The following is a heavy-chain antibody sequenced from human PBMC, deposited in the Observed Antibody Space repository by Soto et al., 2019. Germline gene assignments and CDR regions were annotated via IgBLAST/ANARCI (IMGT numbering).Heavy chain of an antibody. CDR1: PRYISSYY. CDR3: ARGSSSWYSNYFDY. V-gene: IGHV4-59*01. Sequence: SSETISLTCTVSPRYISSYYWSCIRQPPGKGLEWIGYIYYSGSTNYNPSLKSRVTISVDTSKNQFSLKLSSVTAADTAVYYCARGSSSWYSNYFDYWGQGALVTVSS. CDR2: IYYSGST. D-gene: IGHD6-13*01. J-gene: IGHJ4*02.